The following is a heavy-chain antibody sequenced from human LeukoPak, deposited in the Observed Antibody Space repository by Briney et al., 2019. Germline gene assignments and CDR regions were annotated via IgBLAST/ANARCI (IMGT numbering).Heavy chain of an antibody. J-gene: IGHJ5*02. CDR3: ARDDVDTAMAKGFDP. D-gene: IGHD5-18*01. CDR1: GGSISSGGYY. CDR2: IYYSGST. V-gene: IGHV4-31*03. Sequence: SETLSLTCTVSGGSISSGGYYWSWIRQHPGKGLEWIGYIYYSGSTYYNPSLKSRVTISVDTSKNQFSLKLSSVTAADTAVYYCARDDVDTAMAKGFDPWGQETLATVSS.